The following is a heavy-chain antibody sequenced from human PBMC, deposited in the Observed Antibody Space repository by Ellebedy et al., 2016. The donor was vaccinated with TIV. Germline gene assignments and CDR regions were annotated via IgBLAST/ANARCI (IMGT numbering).Heavy chain of an antibody. CDR2: ISAYSGDT. CDR1: GFTFTSFG. V-gene: IGHV1-18*01. Sequence: ASVKVSCKASGFTFTSFGISWVRQAPGHGLEWMGWISAYSGDTKYAQKLQGRVTMTTDTSTATAYMELGSLRSDDTAVYYCARVGWGYSGGEEYWGQGALVIVSS. D-gene: IGHD5-12*01. CDR3: ARVGWGYSGGEEY. J-gene: IGHJ4*02.